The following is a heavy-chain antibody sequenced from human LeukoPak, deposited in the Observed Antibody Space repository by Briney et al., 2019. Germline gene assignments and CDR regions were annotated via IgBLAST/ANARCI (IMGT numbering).Heavy chain of an antibody. CDR1: GGSFSGYY. Sequence: SETLSLICAVYGGSFSGYYWSWIRQPPGKGLEGIGEINHSGSTNYNPSLKSRVTISVDTSKNQFSLKLSSVTAADTAVYYCARVRDTDAFDIWGQGTMVTVSS. CDR2: INHSGST. D-gene: IGHD3-9*01. CDR3: ARVRDTDAFDI. J-gene: IGHJ3*02. V-gene: IGHV4-34*01.